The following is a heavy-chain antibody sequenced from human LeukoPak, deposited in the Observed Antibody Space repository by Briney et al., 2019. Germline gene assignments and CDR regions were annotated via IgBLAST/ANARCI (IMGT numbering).Heavy chain of an antibody. V-gene: IGHV1-58*01. Sequence: SVKVSCKASGFIFSRSAVQWVRQARGQRLEWTGWIVVGSGNTNYAQKFQERVTMTRGMSTGTAYMKLSSLRSEDTAVYYCAAGNYYDSSGYYPYAFDIWGQGTMVTVSS. D-gene: IGHD3-22*01. J-gene: IGHJ3*02. CDR3: AAGNYYDSSGYYPYAFDI. CDR2: IVVGSGNT. CDR1: GFIFSRSA.